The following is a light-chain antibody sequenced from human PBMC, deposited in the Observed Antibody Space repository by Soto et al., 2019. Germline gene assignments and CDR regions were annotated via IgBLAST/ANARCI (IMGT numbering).Light chain of an antibody. CDR3: SSHTSGSTRV. CDR2: DVT. CDR1: SSDVGGYNY. Sequence: QSALTQPASVSGSPGQSITISCTGTSSDVGGYNYVSWYQHHPGKAPKLVIYDVTNRPSGVSNPFSGSKSGNTASLTISGLQPEDEADYYCSSHTSGSTRVFGSGTKVPVL. J-gene: IGLJ1*01. V-gene: IGLV2-14*03.